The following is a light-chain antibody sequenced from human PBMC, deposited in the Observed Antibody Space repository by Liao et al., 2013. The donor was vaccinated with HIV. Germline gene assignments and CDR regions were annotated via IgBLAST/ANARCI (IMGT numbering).Light chain of an antibody. CDR3: QAWASSSVV. CDR2: QDT. J-gene: IGLJ3*02. Sequence: SYELSQPPSVSVSPGQTARITCSGDKLGSKYVCWYQQRPGQSPVLVIHQDTKRPSGIPDRFSGSNSGNTATLTISGTQAMDEADYFCQAWASSSVVFGGGTKLTVL. CDR1: KLGSKY. V-gene: IGLV3-1*01.